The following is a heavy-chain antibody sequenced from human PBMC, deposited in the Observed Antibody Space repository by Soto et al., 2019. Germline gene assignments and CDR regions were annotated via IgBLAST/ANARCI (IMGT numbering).Heavy chain of an antibody. CDR2: IDPSDSYT. J-gene: IGHJ6*02. CDR3: ARLSTMVPRGRYYYGMDV. V-gene: IGHV5-10-1*01. D-gene: IGHD3-10*01. Sequence: PGESLKISCKGSGYSFTSYWISWVRQMPGKGLEWMGRIDPSDSYTNYSPSFQGHVTISADKSISTAYLQWSSLKASDTAMYYCARLSTMVPRGRYYYGMDVWGQGTTVTVSS. CDR1: GYSFTSYW.